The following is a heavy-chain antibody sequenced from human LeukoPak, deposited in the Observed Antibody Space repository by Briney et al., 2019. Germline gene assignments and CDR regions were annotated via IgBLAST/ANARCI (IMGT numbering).Heavy chain of an antibody. Sequence: QPGGSLRLSCAASGFTFSSYAMIWVRQAPGKGLEWVSAISGSGGSTYYADSVKGRFTISRDSAKNSLYLQMNSLRAEDTAVYYCAELGITMIGGVWGKGTTVTISS. V-gene: IGHV3-23*01. CDR2: ISGSGGST. D-gene: IGHD3-10*02. J-gene: IGHJ6*04. CDR1: GFTFSSYA. CDR3: AELGITMIGGV.